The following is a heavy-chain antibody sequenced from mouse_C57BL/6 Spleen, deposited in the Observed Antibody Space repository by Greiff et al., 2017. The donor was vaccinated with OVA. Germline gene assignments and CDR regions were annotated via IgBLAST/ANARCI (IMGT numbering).Heavy chain of an antibody. J-gene: IGHJ3*01. V-gene: IGHV1-82*01. CDR3: ARGYYGSSYVTWFAY. CDR1: GYAFSSSW. D-gene: IGHD1-1*01. Sequence: VQLQQSGPELVKPGASVKISCKASGYAFSSSWMNWVKQRPGKGLEWIGRIYPGDGDTNYNGKFKGKATLTADKSSSTAYMQLSSLTSEDSAVYFYARGYYGSSYVTWFAYWGQGTLVTVSA. CDR2: IYPGDGDT.